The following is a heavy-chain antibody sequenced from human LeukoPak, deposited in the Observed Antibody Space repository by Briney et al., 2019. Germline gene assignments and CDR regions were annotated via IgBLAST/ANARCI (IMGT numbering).Heavy chain of an antibody. CDR3: ARGRKLGAPTYFFDY. Sequence: GGSLRLSCAASGFTFSTYAMNWARQAPGQGLEWVSGISGSGDNTYYADSVRGRFTISRDKSKSTVYLQMNSLGVEDTAIYYCARGRKLGAPTYFFDYWGQGTLVTVSS. J-gene: IGHJ4*02. CDR2: ISGSGDNT. D-gene: IGHD1-26*01. CDR1: GFTFSTYA. V-gene: IGHV3-23*01.